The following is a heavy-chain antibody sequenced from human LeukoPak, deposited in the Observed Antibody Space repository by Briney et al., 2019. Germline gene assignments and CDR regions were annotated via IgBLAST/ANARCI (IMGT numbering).Heavy chain of an antibody. D-gene: IGHD7-27*01. CDR2: IYGDGST. Sequence: GGSLRLSCAAAGFIVSSNYMSWVRQAPGKGLEWVSVIYGDGSTYYADSLKGRFTISRDNAKNSLYLQMNSLRAEDTAVYYCARDRTGERYFDYWGQGTLVTVSS. CDR1: GFIVSSNY. J-gene: IGHJ4*02. V-gene: IGHV3-53*01. CDR3: ARDRTGERYFDY.